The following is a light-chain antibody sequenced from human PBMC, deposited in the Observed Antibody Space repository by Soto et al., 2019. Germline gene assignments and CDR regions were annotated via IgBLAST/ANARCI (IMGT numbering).Light chain of an antibody. V-gene: IGKV3-11*01. CDR1: QSVSIY. J-gene: IGKJ1*01. Sequence: DIVLTQSPATLSLSPGEGATLSCRASQSVSIYLAWYQQKPGQAPRLLIYDASNRATGIPARFSGSGSGTDFTFTSSSREPEDFAVYYCQQRSNWPLTFGQGNKVEIK. CDR2: DAS. CDR3: QQRSNWPLT.